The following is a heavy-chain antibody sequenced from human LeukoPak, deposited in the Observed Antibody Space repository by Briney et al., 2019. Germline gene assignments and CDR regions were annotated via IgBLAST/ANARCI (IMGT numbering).Heavy chain of an antibody. V-gene: IGHV3-23*01. D-gene: IGHD6-19*01. Sequence: QTGGSLRLSCAASGFAFSFYAMSWLRQPPGKGLEWVSGISGSGGNTYYADSVKGRFTISRDNSKNTLYLQMDSLRAEDTAVYYCAKGTHSSGPNCFDAWGQGTLVTVSS. J-gene: IGHJ5*02. CDR2: ISGSGGNT. CDR3: AKGTHSSGPNCFDA. CDR1: GFAFSFYA.